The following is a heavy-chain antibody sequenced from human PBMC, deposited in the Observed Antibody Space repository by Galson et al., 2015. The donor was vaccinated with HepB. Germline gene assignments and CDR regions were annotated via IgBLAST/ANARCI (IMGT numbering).Heavy chain of an antibody. V-gene: IGHV5-51*01. D-gene: IGHD3-3*01. CDR3: ARVQAVGGKIGDFWGASKDYYYYGLDA. CDR1: GYNFNTYW. J-gene: IGHJ6*02. CDR2: IYPGDSDT. Sequence: QSGAEVKKPGESLKISCKCSGYNFNTYWIGWVRQMPGRGLEWMGVIYPGDSDTRYSPSFQGQVTFSADKSISTAFLQWSNLKASDTAMYYCARVQAVGGKIGDFWGASKDYYYYGLDAWGQGTTVTVSS.